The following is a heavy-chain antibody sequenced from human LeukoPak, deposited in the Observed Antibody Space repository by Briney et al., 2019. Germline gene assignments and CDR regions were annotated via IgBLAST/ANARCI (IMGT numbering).Heavy chain of an antibody. D-gene: IGHD2-15*01. J-gene: IGHJ4*02. Sequence: PGGSLRLSCAASGSTFSSYEMNWVRQAPGKGLEWVSYISSSGSTIYYADSVKGRFTISRDNAKNSLYLQMNSLRAEDTAVYYCARGSVAATFDYWGQGTLVTVSS. V-gene: IGHV3-48*03. CDR1: GSTFSSYE. CDR2: ISSSGSTI. CDR3: ARGSVAATFDY.